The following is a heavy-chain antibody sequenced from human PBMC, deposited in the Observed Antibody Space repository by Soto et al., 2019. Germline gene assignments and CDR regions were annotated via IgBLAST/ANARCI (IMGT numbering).Heavy chain of an antibody. Sequence: QVQLQESGPGLVKPSETLSLTCTVSDGSISTYYWSWIRQPPGKGLEWIGYIDHSGNTKYNPSLKSRVTISVDTSKDQFPLKLSSVTAADTAMDYCARGGPAIPPWYWGQGTLVTVSS. D-gene: IGHD5-18*01. CDR3: ARGGPAIPPWY. J-gene: IGHJ4*02. V-gene: IGHV4-59*01. CDR1: DGSISTYY. CDR2: IDHSGNT.